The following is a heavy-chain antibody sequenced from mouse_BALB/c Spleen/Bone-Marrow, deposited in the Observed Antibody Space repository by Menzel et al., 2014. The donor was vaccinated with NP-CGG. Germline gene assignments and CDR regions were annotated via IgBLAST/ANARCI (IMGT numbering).Heavy chain of an antibody. D-gene: IGHD1-1*01. J-gene: IGHJ1*01. CDR3: ARPPYYGSSEWYFDV. V-gene: IGHV5-9-1*01. CDR1: GFTFSSYA. CDR2: ISSGGSYT. Sequence: EVMLVESGGGLVKPGGSLKLSCAASGFTFSSYAMSWVRQTPEKRLEWVATISSGGSYTYYPDSVKGRFTISRDNAKNTLYLQMGSLRSEDTAMYYCARPPYYGSSEWYFDVWGAGTTVTVSS.